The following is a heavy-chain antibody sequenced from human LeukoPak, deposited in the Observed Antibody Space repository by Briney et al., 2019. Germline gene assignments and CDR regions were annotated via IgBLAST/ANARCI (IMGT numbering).Heavy chain of an antibody. CDR1: GGSISSYY. CDR3: ASSGSYYGYFQH. D-gene: IGHD1-26*01. CDR2: IYYSGST. J-gene: IGHJ1*01. V-gene: IGHV4-59*08. Sequence: SETLSLTCTVSGGSISSYYWSWIRQPPGKGLEWIGYIYYSGSTNYNPSLKSRVTISVDTYKNQFSMKLSSVTAADTAVYYCASSGSYYGYFQHWGKGTLVTVSS.